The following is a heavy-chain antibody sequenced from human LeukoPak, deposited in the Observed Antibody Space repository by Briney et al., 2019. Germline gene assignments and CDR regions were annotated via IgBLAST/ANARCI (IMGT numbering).Heavy chain of an antibody. CDR3: AKAYCGGDCYGTPGY. V-gene: IGHV3-23*01. Sequence: GGTLRLSCAASGFTFSSYGMSWVRQAPGKGLEWVSAISGSGGSTYYADSVKGRFTISRDNSKNTLYLQMNSLRAEDTAVYYCAKAYCGGDCYGTPGYWGQGTLVTVSS. CDR2: ISGSGGST. CDR1: GFTFSSYG. J-gene: IGHJ4*02. D-gene: IGHD2-21*02.